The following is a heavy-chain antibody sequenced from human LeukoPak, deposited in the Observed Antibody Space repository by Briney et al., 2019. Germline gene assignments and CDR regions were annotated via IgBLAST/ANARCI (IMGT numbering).Heavy chain of an antibody. V-gene: IGHV3-11*01. Sequence: NAGGSLRLSCAASGFTFSDYYMSWIRQAPGKGLEWVSYISSSGSTIYYADSVKGRFTISRDNAKNSLYLQMNSLRAEDTAVYYCARAGYSNRWDGVDYWGQGTLVTVSS. CDR1: GFTFSDYY. J-gene: IGHJ4*02. CDR2: ISSSGSTI. D-gene: IGHD2/OR15-2a*01. CDR3: ARAGYSNRWDGVDY.